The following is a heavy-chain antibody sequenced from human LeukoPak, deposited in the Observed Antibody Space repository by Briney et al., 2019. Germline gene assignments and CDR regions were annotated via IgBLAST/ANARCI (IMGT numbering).Heavy chain of an antibody. CDR2: ITSSSSYI. D-gene: IGHD1-26*01. CDR3: ARDPYSGNYGAYYYYYMDV. V-gene: IGHV3-21*06. Sequence: GGSLRLSCAASGFTFSSYSMNWVRQAPGKGLEWVSSITSSSSYIYYADSVKGRFTISRDNAKNSLYLQMDSLRVEDTAVYYCARDPYSGNYGAYYYYYMDVWGKGTTVTISS. J-gene: IGHJ6*03. CDR1: GFTFSSYS.